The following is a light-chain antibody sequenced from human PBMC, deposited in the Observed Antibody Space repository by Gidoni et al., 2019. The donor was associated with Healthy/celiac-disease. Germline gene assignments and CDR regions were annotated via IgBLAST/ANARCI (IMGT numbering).Light chain of an antibody. CDR1: SSDFGGYNY. Sequence: QSALTQPASVSGSPGQSITIPCTGSSSDFGGYNYVSWYQQHPGKAPKLMIYEVSNRPSGVSNRFSGSKSGNTASLTISGLQAEDEADYYCSSYTSSSTDVVFGGGTKLTVL. CDR2: EVS. V-gene: IGLV2-14*01. J-gene: IGLJ2*01. CDR3: SSYTSSSTDVV.